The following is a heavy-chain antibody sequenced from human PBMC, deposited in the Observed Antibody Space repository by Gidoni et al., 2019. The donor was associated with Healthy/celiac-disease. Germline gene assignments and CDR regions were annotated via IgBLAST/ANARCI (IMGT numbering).Heavy chain of an antibody. CDR2: INHSGST. V-gene: IGHV4-34*01. J-gene: IGHJ6*02. D-gene: IGHD6-19*01. Sequence: QVQLQQWGAGLLKPSETLSLTCAVYGGSFSGYYWSWIRQPPGKGLEWIGEINHSGSTNYNPSLKSRVTISVDTSKNQFSLKLSSVTAADTAVYYCARVRGEAVAGTYYYYYYGMDVWGQGTTVTVSS. CDR1: GGSFSGYY. CDR3: ARVRGEAVAGTYYYYYYGMDV.